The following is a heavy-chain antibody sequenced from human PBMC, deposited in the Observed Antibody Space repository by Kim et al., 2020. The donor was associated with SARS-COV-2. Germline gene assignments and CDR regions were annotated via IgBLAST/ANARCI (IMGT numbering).Heavy chain of an antibody. D-gene: IGHD2-15*01. Sequence: SETLSLTCTVSGGSISSYYWSWIRQPPGKGLEWIGYIYYSGSTNYNPSLKSRVTISVDTSKNQFSLKLSSVTAADTAVYYCARDGGYCSGGSCYPGKGYYGMDVWGQGTTVTVSS. J-gene: IGHJ6*02. CDR1: GGSISSYY. CDR3: ARDGGYCSGGSCYPGKGYYGMDV. V-gene: IGHV4-59*01. CDR2: IYYSGST.